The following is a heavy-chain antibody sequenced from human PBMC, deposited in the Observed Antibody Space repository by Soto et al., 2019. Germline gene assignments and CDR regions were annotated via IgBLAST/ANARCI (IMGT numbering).Heavy chain of an antibody. CDR1: GFTFSTYA. CDR2: ISGSGGTT. V-gene: IGHV3-23*01. J-gene: IGHJ4*02. Sequence: EVQLLESGGGLVQPGGSLRLSCAASGFTFSTYAMSWFRQAPGKGLEWVSAISGSGGTTYYADSVKGRFTISRDNSKNTLYLQMNSLRVEDTAVYYCAKRPMVRGVNFDYWGQGTLVTVSS. D-gene: IGHD3-10*01. CDR3: AKRPMVRGVNFDY.